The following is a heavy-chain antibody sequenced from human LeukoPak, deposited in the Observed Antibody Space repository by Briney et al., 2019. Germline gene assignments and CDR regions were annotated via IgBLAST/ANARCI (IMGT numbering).Heavy chain of an antibody. Sequence: SETLSLTCAVYGGSFGGYYWTWIRQPPGKGLEWIGKINHSGSTNYNPSLKSRVTISVDTSKNQFSLKLSSVTAADTAVYYCARAAQQYYYYYYMDVWGEGTTVTVSS. CDR2: INHSGST. CDR1: GGSFGGYY. J-gene: IGHJ6*03. CDR3: ARAAQQYYYYYYMDV. V-gene: IGHV4-34*01.